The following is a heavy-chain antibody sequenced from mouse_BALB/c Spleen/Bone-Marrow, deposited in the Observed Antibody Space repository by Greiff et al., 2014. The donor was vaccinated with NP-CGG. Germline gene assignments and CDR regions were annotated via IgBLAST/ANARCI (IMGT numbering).Heavy chain of an antibody. Sequence: EVQLQQSGAELVKPGASVKLSCTASGFNIKDTYMHWVKQRPEQGLEWIGRIDPANGNTKYDPKFQGKATITADTSSNTAYLQLSSLTSEDTAVYYCARYYYGSSYFDYWGQGTTPTVSS. CDR2: IDPANGNT. V-gene: IGHV14-3*02. J-gene: IGHJ2*01. CDR3: ARYYYGSSYFDY. CDR1: GFNIKDTY. D-gene: IGHD1-1*01.